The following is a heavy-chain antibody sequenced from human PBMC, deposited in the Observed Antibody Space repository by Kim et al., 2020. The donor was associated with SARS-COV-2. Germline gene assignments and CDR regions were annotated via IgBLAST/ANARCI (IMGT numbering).Heavy chain of an antibody. Sequence: GGSLRLSCAASGFTFSSYDMHWVRQATGKGLEWVSAIGTAGDTYYPGSVKGRFTISRENAKNSLYLQMNSLRAGDTAVYYCARLGVGATSPDAFDIWGQGTMVTVSS. V-gene: IGHV3-13*04. CDR3: ARLGVGATSPDAFDI. CDR2: IGTAGDT. J-gene: IGHJ3*02. CDR1: GFTFSSYD. D-gene: IGHD1-26*01.